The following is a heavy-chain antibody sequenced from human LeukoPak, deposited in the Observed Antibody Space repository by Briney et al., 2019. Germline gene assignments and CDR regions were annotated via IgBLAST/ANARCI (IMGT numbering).Heavy chain of an antibody. CDR1: GFTFSSCS. D-gene: IGHD3-9*01. Sequence: GGSLRLSCAASGFTFSSCSMNWVRQAPGKGLEWVSSISSSSSYIYYADSVKGRFTISRDNAKNSLYLQMNSLRAEDTAVYYCARDGDYDILTGPYGMDVWGQGTTVTVSS. CDR3: ARDGDYDILTGPYGMDV. CDR2: ISSSSSYI. J-gene: IGHJ6*02. V-gene: IGHV3-21*01.